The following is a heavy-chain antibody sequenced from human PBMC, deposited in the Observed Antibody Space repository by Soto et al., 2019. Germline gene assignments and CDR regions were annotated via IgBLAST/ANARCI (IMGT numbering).Heavy chain of an antibody. CDR3: ARDYYESGGYFDC. V-gene: IGHV4-61*01. J-gene: IGHJ4*03. Sequence: PSETLSLTCTVSGGSVSSGSYYWSWIRQPPGKGLEWIGYIYYSGSTNYNPSLKSRVTISVDTSKNQFSLKLSSVTPEDTGVYYCARDYYESGGYFDCWGQGNLVTVSS. CDR2: IYYSGST. CDR1: GGSVSSGSYY. D-gene: IGHD3-22*01.